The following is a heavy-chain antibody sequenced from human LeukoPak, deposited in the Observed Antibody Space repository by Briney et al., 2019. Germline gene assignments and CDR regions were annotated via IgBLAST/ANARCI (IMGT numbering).Heavy chain of an antibody. Sequence: SETLSLTCTDSGGSISSSSYYWGWIRQPPGKGLEWIGSIYYSGSTYYNPSLKSRVTISVDTSKNQFSLKLSSVTAADTAVYYCARDADIVATMDYYFDYWGQGTLVTVSS. CDR2: IYYSGST. D-gene: IGHD5-12*01. CDR1: GGSISSSSYY. J-gene: IGHJ4*02. V-gene: IGHV4-39*07. CDR3: ARDADIVATMDYYFDY.